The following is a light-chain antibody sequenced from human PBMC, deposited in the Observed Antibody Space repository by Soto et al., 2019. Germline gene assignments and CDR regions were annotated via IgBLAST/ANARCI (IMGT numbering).Light chain of an antibody. CDR2: GNN. CDR1: SSNIGAGYD. J-gene: IGLJ1*01. CDR3: QSYDNSLTGLHV. V-gene: IGLV1-40*01. Sequence: QSVLTQPPSVSGAPGQRVTISCTGSSSNIGAGYDVHWYQHLPGTALKLLIYGNNYRPSGVPDRFSGSKSGTSASLAITGLQADDEADYYCQSYDNSLTGLHVFGTGTKLTVL.